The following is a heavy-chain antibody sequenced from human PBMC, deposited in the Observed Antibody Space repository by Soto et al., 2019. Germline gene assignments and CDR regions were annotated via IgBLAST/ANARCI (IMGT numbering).Heavy chain of an antibody. CDR2: INPSGGST. V-gene: IGHV1-46*01. CDR1: GHTFTSYY. CDR3: AGFYGSGSYLGYYYYYGMDV. J-gene: IGHJ6*02. Sequence: ASVKVSCKASGHTFTSYYMHWVRQAPGQGLEWMGIINPSGGSTSYAQKFQGRVTMTRDTSTSTVYMELNSLRAEDTAVYYCAGFYGSGSYLGYYYYYGMDVWGQGTTVTVSS. D-gene: IGHD3-10*01.